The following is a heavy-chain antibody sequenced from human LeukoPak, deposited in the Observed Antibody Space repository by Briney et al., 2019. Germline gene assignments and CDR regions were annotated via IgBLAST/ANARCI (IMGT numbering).Heavy chain of an antibody. CDR3: ARDDSSSSPTLFYYYYYMDV. D-gene: IGHD6-6*01. CDR2: ISWNSGSI. J-gene: IGHJ6*03. CDR1: GFTFDDYA. Sequence: PGGSLRLSCAASGFTFDDYAMHWVRQAPGKGLEWVSGISWNSGSIGYADSVKGRFTISRDNAKNSLYLQMNSLRAEDTAVYYCARDDSSSSPTLFYYYYYMDVWGKGTTVTVSS. V-gene: IGHV3-9*01.